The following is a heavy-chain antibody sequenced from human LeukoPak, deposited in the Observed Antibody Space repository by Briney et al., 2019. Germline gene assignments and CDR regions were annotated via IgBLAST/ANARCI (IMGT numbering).Heavy chain of an antibody. CDR3: ARPYCSGGSCYSAPFDC. CDR2: IYPGNSDT. V-gene: IGHV5-51*01. J-gene: IGHJ4*02. Sequence: GESLKISCKGSGYSFTSYWIGWVRQMPGKGLEWMGIIYPGNSDTRYSPSFQGQVTISADKSISTAYLQWSALKASDTAVYYCARPYCSGGSCYSAPFDCWGQGTLVTVSS. D-gene: IGHD2-15*01. CDR1: GYSFTSYW.